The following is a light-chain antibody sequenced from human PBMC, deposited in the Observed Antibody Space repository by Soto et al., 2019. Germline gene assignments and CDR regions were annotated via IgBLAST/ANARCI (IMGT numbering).Light chain of an antibody. Sequence: QSVLTQPASVSGSPGQSITFSCTGTSSDVGGYNLVSWYQQHPGKAPKLMIYEASRRPSGVSNRFSGSKSGNTASLTISGLQAEDEADYYCFSYAGSRIRYVFXTGTKLTVL. J-gene: IGLJ1*01. CDR1: SSDVGGYNL. V-gene: IGLV2-23*01. CDR3: FSYAGSRIRYV. CDR2: EAS.